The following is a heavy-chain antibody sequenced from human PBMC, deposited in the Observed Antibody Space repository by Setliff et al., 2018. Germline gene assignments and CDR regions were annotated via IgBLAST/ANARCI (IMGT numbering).Heavy chain of an antibody. V-gene: IGHV4-38-2*01. J-gene: IGHJ4*02. CDR2: IYHSGST. CDR1: GYSISSGYY. CDR3: ARSFSRREKFLLDY. Sequence: PSETLSLTCAVSGYSISSGYYWGWIRQPPGKGLEWIGSIYHSGSTYYNPSLKSRVTISVDTSKNQFSLKVSSVTAADTAVYYCARSFSRREKFLLDYWGQGTPVTVSS.